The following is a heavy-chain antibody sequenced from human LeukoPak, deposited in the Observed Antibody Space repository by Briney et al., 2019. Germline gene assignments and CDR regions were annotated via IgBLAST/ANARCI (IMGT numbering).Heavy chain of an antibody. CDR1: GYTFTSYG. D-gene: IGHD3-22*01. CDR2: ISAYNGNT. V-gene: IGHV1-18*01. CDR3: VRTYYYDSSTPPYNWFDP. J-gene: IGHJ5*02. Sequence: ASVKVSCKASGYTFTSYGISWVRQAPGQGLEWMGWISAYNGNTNYAQKLQGRVTMTTDTSTSTAYMELRSLRSDDTAVYYCVRTYYYDSSTPPYNWFDPWGQGTLVTVSS.